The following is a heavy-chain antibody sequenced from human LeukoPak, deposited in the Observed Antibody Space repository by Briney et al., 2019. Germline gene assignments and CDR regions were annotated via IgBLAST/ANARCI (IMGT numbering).Heavy chain of an antibody. CDR2: ISAYNGNT. V-gene: IGHV1-18*01. J-gene: IGHJ5*02. CDR1: GYTFTSYG. CDR3: ARENYSSGWYGSGYNWFDP. D-gene: IGHD6-19*01. Sequence: ASVKVSCKASGYTFTSYGISWVRQAPGQGLEWMGWISAYNGNTNYAQKLQGRVTMTTDTSTSTAYMELRSLRSDDTAVYYCARENYSSGWYGSGYNWFDPWGQGTLVTVSS.